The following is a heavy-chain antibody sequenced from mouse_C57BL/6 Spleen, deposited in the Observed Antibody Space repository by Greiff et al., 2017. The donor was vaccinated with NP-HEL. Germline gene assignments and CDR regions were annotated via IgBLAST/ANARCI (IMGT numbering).Heavy chain of an antibody. CDR3: ARSEYYGTPYAMDY. D-gene: IGHD1-1*01. Sequence: EVQLQQSGPELVKPGASVKISCKASGYTFTDYYMNWVKQSHGKSLEWIGDINPNNGGTSYNQKFKGKATLTVDKSSSTAYMELRSLTSEDSAVYYCARSEYYGTPYAMDYWGQGTSVTVSS. CDR2: INPNNGGT. CDR1: GYTFTDYY. J-gene: IGHJ4*01. V-gene: IGHV1-26*01.